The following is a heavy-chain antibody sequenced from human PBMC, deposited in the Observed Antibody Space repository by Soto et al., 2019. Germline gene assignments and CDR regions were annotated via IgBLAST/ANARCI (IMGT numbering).Heavy chain of an antibody. V-gene: IGHV1-69*13. J-gene: IGHJ3*02. D-gene: IGHD2-15*01. CDR2: IIPIFGTA. CDR1: GGTLSSYA. CDR3: ARFLLGYCSGGSCYSRHDAFDI. Sequence: SVKVSCKASGGTLSSYAISWVRQAPGQGLEWMGGIIPIFGTANYAQKFQGRVTITADESTSTAYMELSSLRSEDTAVYYCARFLLGYCSGGSCYSRHDAFDIWGQGTMVTVSS.